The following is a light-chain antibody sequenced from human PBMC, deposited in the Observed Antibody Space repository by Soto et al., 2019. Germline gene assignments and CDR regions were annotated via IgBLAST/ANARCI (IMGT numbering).Light chain of an antibody. CDR1: QTISIW. CDR2: EAS. V-gene: IGKV1-5*03. CDR3: QQYNSYIRT. J-gene: IGKJ1*01. Sequence: DIQMTQSPSTLSASVGDRVTITCRASQTISIWLAWYQQKPGKAPKLLIYEASKLESGVPSRFSGSGSGTEFTLTITSLQADDFATYSCQQYNSYIRTFGQGTQVEI.